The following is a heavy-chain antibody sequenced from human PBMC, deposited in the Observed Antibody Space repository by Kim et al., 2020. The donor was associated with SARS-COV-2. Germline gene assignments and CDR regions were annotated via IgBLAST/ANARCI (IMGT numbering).Heavy chain of an antibody. J-gene: IGHJ4*02. CDR1: GFTFSSYA. Sequence: GGSLRLSCAASGFTFSSYAMHWVRQAPGKGLEWVAVISYDGSNKYYADSVKGRFTISRDNSKNTLYLQMNSLRAEDTAVYYCARGAAGYSHWPGLDYWGQGTLVTDSS. CDR3: ARGAAGYSHWPGLDY. D-gene: IGHD5-18*01. CDR2: ISYDGSNK. V-gene: IGHV3-30*04.